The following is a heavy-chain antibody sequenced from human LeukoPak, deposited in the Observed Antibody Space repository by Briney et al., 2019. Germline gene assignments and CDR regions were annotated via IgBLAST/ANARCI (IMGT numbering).Heavy chain of an antibody. V-gene: IGHV3-23*01. Sequence: PGGSLRLSCAASGFTFSSYGMSWVRQAPGKGLEWVSAISGSGGSTYYADSVKGRFTISRDNAKNSLYLQMNSLRAEDTAVYYCATGSNYYYYYMDVWGKGTTVTVSS. CDR2: ISGSGGST. CDR3: ATGSNYYYYYMDV. J-gene: IGHJ6*03. CDR1: GFTFSSYG. D-gene: IGHD1-14*01.